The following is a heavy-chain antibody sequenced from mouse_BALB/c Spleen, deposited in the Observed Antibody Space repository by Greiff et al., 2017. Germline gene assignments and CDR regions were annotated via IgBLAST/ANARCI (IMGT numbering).Heavy chain of an antibody. Sequence: EVKLQESGGGLVKPGGSLKLSCAASGFTFSDYYMYWVRQTPEKRLEWVATISDGGSYTYYPDSVKGRFTISRDNAKNNLYLQMSSLKSEDTAMYYCARTGAMDYWGQGTSVTVSS. CDR2: ISDGGSYT. D-gene: IGHD4-1*01. J-gene: IGHJ4*01. CDR3: ARTGAMDY. CDR1: GFTFSDYY. V-gene: IGHV5-4*02.